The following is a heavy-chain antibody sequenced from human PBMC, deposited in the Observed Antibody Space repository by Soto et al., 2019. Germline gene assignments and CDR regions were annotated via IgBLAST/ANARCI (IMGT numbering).Heavy chain of an antibody. D-gene: IGHD2-21*01. J-gene: IGHJ3*02. CDR1: GGTFSTYS. CDR2: IIPILGIA. Sequence: QVQLVQSGAEVKKPGSSVKVSCKASGGTFSTYSMFWVRQAPGQGLEWMGRIIPILGIANYAQKFQGRVTITAEKSTSTAYMELSSLRSEDTALYYCTIGSWSGEVFDIWGQGTMVTVSS. CDR3: TIGSWSGEVFDI. V-gene: IGHV1-69*02.